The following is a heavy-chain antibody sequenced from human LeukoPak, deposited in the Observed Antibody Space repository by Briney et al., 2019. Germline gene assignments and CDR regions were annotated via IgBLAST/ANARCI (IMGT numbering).Heavy chain of an antibody. D-gene: IGHD5-18*01. V-gene: IGHV3-21*04. J-gene: IGHJ6*03. Sequence: GALRLSCAASGFAFSTYSMNWVRQAPGKGLEWVSSISSSSAYINYADSVKGRFTISRDNAKNSLYLQMNSLRVEDTALYYCAKDIGRVDTASTYMDVWGKGTTVTISS. CDR3: AKDIGRVDTASTYMDV. CDR2: ISSSSAYI. CDR1: GFAFSTYS.